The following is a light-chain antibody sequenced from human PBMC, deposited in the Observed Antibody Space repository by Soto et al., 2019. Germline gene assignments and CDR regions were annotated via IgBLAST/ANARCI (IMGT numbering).Light chain of an antibody. J-gene: IGKJ5*01. Sequence: DIQMTQSPSSVSASVGDRVTITCRASQDIGSWLAWYQQKPGKAPDLLIYGASSLQSGVPSRFYGGGSGTDFTLTISSLHPEDFATYYCQQGGSFPITFGQGTRLEIK. CDR3: QQGGSFPIT. CDR1: QDIGSW. CDR2: GAS. V-gene: IGKV1-12*01.